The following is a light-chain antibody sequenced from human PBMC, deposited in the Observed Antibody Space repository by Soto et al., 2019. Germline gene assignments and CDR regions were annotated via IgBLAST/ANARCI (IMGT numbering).Light chain of an antibody. CDR3: QQSYSTPR. CDR2: AAS. Sequence: DIPMTQSPSSLSASVGDRVTITCRASQSISSNLNWYQQKPGKAPKLLIYAASSLQSGVPSRFSGSGSGTYFTLTISSLQPDDFATYYCQQSYSTPRFGQGTMLVSK. J-gene: IGKJ2*03. V-gene: IGKV1-39*01. CDR1: QSISSN.